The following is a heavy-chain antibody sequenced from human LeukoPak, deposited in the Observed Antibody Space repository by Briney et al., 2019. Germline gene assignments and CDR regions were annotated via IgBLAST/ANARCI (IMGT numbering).Heavy chain of an antibody. D-gene: IGHD3-10*01. J-gene: IGHJ4*02. CDR3: ARGMYYFSQYFDY. Sequence: SETLSLTCAVYGGSFSGYYWSWIHQPPGKGLEWIGEINHSGSTNYNPSLKSRVTISVGTSKNQFSLKLSSVTAADTAVYYCARGMYYFSQYFDYWGQGTLVTVSS. CDR2: INHSGST. V-gene: IGHV4-34*01. CDR1: GGSFSGYY.